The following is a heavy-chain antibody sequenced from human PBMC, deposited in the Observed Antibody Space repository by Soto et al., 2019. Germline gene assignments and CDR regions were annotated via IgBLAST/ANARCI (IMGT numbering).Heavy chain of an antibody. J-gene: IGHJ6*02. CDR3: AREATVPGRYYYYGMDV. CDR1: GGSISSYY. CDR2: IYYSGST. Sequence: QVQLQESGPGLVKPSETLSLTCTVSGGSISSYYWSWIRQPPGKGLEWIGYIYYSGSTNYNPSLKSRVTISVDTSKNQFSLKLSSVTAADTAVYYCAREATVPGRYYYYGMDVWGQGTTVTVSS. D-gene: IGHD4-4*01. V-gene: IGHV4-59*01.